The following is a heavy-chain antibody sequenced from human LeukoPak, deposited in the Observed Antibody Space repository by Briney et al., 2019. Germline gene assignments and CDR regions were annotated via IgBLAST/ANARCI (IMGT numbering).Heavy chain of an antibody. J-gene: IGHJ4*02. V-gene: IGHV4-34*01. CDR3: ARLRNYYDSSGYYDTPFDY. D-gene: IGHD3-22*01. CDR1: GGSFSGYY. Sequence: PSETLSLTCAVYGGSFSGYYWSWIRQPPGKGLEWIGEINHSGSTNYNPSLKSRVTISVDTSKNQFSLKLSSVTAADTAVYYCARLRNYYDSSGYYDTPFDYWGQGTLVTVSS. CDR2: INHSGST.